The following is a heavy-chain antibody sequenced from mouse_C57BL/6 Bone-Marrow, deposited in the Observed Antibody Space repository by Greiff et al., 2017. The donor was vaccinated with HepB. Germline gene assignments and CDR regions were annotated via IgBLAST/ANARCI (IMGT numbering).Heavy chain of an antibody. V-gene: IGHV1-11*01. D-gene: IGHD1-1*01. J-gene: IGHJ2*01. Sequence: QVQLQQSGAELASPGASVTLSCKASGYTFTDHIMNWVKKRPGQGLEWIGRIYPVSGETNYNQKFIGKATFSVDRSSSTVYMVLNSLTSEDPAVYYCGRDITTVVATDYWGQGTTLTVSS. CDR1: GYTFTDHI. CDR3: GRDITTVVATDY. CDR2: IYPVSGET.